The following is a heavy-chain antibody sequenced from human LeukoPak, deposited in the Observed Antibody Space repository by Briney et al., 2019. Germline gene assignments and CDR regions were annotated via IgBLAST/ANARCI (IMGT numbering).Heavy chain of an antibody. CDR2: ISGSGNT. J-gene: IGHJ6*02. CDR3: AKDLFRVVVPAAMPFYGMDV. Sequence: GGSLRLSCAASGFAFSYYAMSWVRQAPGKGLEWVSGISGSGNTHYTDSVKGRFTISRDNSKNTLYLQMNSLRAEDTAVYYCAKDLFRVVVPAAMPFYGMDVWGQGTTVTVSS. D-gene: IGHD2-2*01. CDR1: GFAFSYYA. V-gene: IGHV3-23*01.